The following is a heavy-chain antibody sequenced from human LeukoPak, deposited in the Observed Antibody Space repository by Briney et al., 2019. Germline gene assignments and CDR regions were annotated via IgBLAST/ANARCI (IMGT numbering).Heavy chain of an antibody. CDR2: ISYDGTNK. J-gene: IGHJ4*02. Sequence: GGSLRLSCAASGFTFSGYAMHWVRQAPGKGLEWVAVISYDGTNKYYANSVKGRFTISRDNAKNSPYLQMNSLRAEDTAVYYCARDLLDYWGQGTLVTVSS. CDR3: ARDLLDY. CDR1: GFTFSGYA. V-gene: IGHV3-30*03.